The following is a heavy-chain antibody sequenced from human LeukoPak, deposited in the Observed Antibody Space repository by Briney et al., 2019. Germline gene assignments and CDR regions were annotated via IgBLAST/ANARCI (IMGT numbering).Heavy chain of an antibody. CDR2: ISGSGGST. J-gene: IGHJ4*02. CDR3: AKNLGPVDY. V-gene: IGHV3-23*01. Sequence: GGSLRLSCAASGFTFNTCAMSWVRRAPGKGLEWVSAISGSGGSTYYADSVKGRLTISRDNSKNTLYLQMNSLRAEDTAVYYCAKNLGPVDYWGQGTLVTVSS. CDR1: GFTFNTCA.